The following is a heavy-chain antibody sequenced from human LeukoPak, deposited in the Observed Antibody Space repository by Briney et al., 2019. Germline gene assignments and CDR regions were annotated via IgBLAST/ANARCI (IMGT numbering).Heavy chain of an antibody. Sequence: GASVKVSCKASGGTFSSYTNSWVRQAPGQGLEWMGRIIPILGIANYAQKFQGRVTITADKSTSTAYMELSSLRSEDTAVYYCASWGDGYCSSTSCYTLDYWGQGTLVTVSS. J-gene: IGHJ4*02. CDR2: IIPILGIA. D-gene: IGHD2-2*02. V-gene: IGHV1-69*02. CDR3: ASWGDGYCSSTSCYTLDY. CDR1: GGTFSSYT.